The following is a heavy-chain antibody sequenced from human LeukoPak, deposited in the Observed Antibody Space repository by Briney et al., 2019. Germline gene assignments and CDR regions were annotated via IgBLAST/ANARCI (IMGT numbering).Heavy chain of an antibody. CDR2: IHYSGST. D-gene: IGHD5-12*01. CDR1: GGSISSSGYF. V-gene: IGHV4-39*01. CDR3: ATRYCPYSGCNFFPHY. J-gene: IGHJ4*02. Sequence: SETLSLTCTVSGGSISSSGYFWGWLRPPPGKGLERIGNIHYSGSTYYNPSLKSRVTISVDTSKNQFSLKLTSVTAADTAMYYCATRYCPYSGCNFFPHYWGQGTLVTVSS.